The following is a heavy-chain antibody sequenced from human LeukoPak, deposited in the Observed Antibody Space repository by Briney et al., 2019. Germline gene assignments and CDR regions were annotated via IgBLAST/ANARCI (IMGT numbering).Heavy chain of an antibody. D-gene: IGHD6-19*01. V-gene: IGHV1-18*04. J-gene: IGHJ4*02. Sequence: ASVKVSCKASGYTFTCYGISWVRQPAGQGLEWMGWISGYKGNTNYVQKLQGRVTMATDTSTSTVYMKLRSLRSDDTAVYYCARVLTGSGWYKDYWGQGTLVTVSS. CDR2: ISGYKGNT. CDR1: GYTFTCYG. CDR3: ARVLTGSGWYKDY.